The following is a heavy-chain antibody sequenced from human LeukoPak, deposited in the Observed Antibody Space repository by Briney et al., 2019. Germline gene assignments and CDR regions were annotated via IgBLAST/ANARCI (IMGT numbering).Heavy chain of an antibody. J-gene: IGHJ4*02. V-gene: IGHV3-53*01. CDR2: TYSGGST. Sequence: GGSLRLSCAASGFSVSSNYMSWVRQAPGKGLEWVSVTYSGGSTPYADSMKGRFTLSRDNSKNTLYLQMNSLRVEDTAVYYCATKRGYNYGLDYWGQGTLVTVST. D-gene: IGHD5-18*01. CDR3: ATKRGYNYGLDY. CDR1: GFSVSSNY.